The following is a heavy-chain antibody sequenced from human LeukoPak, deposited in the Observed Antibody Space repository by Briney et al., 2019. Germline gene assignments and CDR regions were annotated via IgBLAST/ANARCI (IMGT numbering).Heavy chain of an antibody. J-gene: IGHJ3*02. V-gene: IGHV4-59*08. Sequence: SETLSLICTVSGGSISGYYWSWIRQPPGKGLEWIAYIYYSGSTNYNPSLKIRVTISVDTSKNQFSLKLSSVTAADTAVYYCARHPTYAVDAFDIWGQGTMVTVSS. CDR2: IYYSGST. D-gene: IGHD4-17*01. CDR1: GGSISGYY. CDR3: ARHPTYAVDAFDI.